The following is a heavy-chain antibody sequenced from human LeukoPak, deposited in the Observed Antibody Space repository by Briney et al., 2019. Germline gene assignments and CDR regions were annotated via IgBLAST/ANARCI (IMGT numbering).Heavy chain of an antibody. V-gene: IGHV1-18*01. D-gene: IGHD6-13*01. CDR2: ISAYNGNT. CDR3: ARDRAAAGRDFDY. J-gene: IGHJ4*02. CDR1: GYTFTSYG. Sequence: ASVKVSCKASGYTFTSYGISWVRQAPGQGLEWMGWISAYNGNTNYAQKLQGRVTMTTDTSTSTVYMELRSLRSDDTAVYYCARDRAAAGRDFDYWGQGTLVTVSS.